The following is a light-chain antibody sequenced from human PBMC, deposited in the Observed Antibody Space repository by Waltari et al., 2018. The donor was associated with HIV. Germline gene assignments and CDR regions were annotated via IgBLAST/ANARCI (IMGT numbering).Light chain of an antibody. V-gene: IGKV3-15*01. CDR2: GAS. Sequence: EIVMTQSPATLSVSPGERATLSCRARQSVKNNLAWYQQKPGQAPRLLIYGASTRATGIPARFSGSGSGTEFTLTISSLQSEDFALYYCQQYNNWWTFGQGTKVEIK. J-gene: IGKJ1*01. CDR3: QQYNNWWT. CDR1: QSVKNN.